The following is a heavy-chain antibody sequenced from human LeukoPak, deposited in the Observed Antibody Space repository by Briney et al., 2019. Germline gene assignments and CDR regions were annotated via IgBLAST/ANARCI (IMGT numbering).Heavy chain of an antibody. Sequence: SQTLSLTCTVSGGSISSGDYYWSWIRQPPGKGLEWIGYIYDSGSTYYNPSLKSRITISVDTSENRFSLKLSSVTATDTAVYYCARDCSGGSCYGAFDIWGQGTMVTVSS. CDR1: GGSISSGDYY. V-gene: IGHV4-30-4*01. J-gene: IGHJ3*02. CDR3: ARDCSGGSCYGAFDI. CDR2: IYDSGST. D-gene: IGHD2-15*01.